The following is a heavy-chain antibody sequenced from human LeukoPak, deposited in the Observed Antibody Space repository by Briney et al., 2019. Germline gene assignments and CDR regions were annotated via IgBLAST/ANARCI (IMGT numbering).Heavy chain of an antibody. V-gene: IGHV4-34*01. CDR1: GGSFISYY. CDR3: ARGGAVADPYFFAY. J-gene: IGHJ4*02. Sequence: SETLPLTSAADGGSFISYYCSSIRQPPAKGRQWIGEINHSGSTNYNPSLKSRVTISVDTSKNQFSLKLSSVTAADTAVYYCARGGAVADPYFFAYWGQGTLVTVSS. D-gene: IGHD6-19*01. CDR2: INHSGST.